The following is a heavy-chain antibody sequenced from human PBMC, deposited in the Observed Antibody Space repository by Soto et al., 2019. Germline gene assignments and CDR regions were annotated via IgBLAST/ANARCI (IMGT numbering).Heavy chain of an antibody. J-gene: IGHJ4*02. D-gene: IGHD6-6*01. V-gene: IGHV4-34*01. Sequence: QVQLQQWGAGLLKPSETLSLTCAVYGGSFSGYYWSWIRQPPGKGLEWIGEINHSGSTNYNPSLKSRVTISVDTSKNQFSRKLSSVTAADTAVYYCVREGAYRAARRIDYWGQGTLVTVSS. CDR2: INHSGST. CDR1: GGSFSGYY. CDR3: VREGAYRAARRIDY.